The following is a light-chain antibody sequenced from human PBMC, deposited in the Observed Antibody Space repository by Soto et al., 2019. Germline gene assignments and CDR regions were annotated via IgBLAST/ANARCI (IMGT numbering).Light chain of an antibody. V-gene: IGLV6-57*01. CDR3: QSYDSSNQV. CDR2: EDN. Sequence: NFMLTQPHSVSESPGKKVTISCTRSSGSIASNYVQWYQQRPGSSPTTVIYEDNQRPSGVPARFSGSIDSSSNSASLTISGLKTEDEADYYCQSYDSSNQVFGGGTKLTVL. J-gene: IGLJ2*01. CDR1: SGSIASNY.